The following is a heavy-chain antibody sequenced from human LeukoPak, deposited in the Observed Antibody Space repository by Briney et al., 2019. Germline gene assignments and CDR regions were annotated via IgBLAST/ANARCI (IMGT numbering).Heavy chain of an antibody. Sequence: KTSETLSLTCAVYGGSFSDYYWTWIRQPPGKGLEWIGETNHSGRTDYNPSLKSRVTISVDTSKNQFSLKLSSVTAADTAVYYCARDVGYCSSTPCYYMDVWGKGTTVTVSS. J-gene: IGHJ6*03. CDR1: GGSFSDYY. CDR3: ARDVGYCSSTPCYYMDV. CDR2: TNHSGRT. V-gene: IGHV4-34*01. D-gene: IGHD2-2*01.